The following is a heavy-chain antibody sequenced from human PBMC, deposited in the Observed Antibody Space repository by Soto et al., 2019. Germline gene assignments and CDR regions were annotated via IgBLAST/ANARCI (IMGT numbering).Heavy chain of an antibody. CDR3: VCGGNFFVY. CDR1: GFTFSTYW. CDR2: MDQDGSER. V-gene: IGHV3-7*01. J-gene: IGHJ4*02. D-gene: IGHD3-16*01. Sequence: EVQLVESGGGLVQPGGSLRLSCAASGFTFSTYWMTWVRRPPGKGLEWVANMDQDGSERYYVDSVRGRFTISRDNAKTSLSLQMNSLRAEDTTVYYCVCGGNFFVYWGQGTLVTVSP.